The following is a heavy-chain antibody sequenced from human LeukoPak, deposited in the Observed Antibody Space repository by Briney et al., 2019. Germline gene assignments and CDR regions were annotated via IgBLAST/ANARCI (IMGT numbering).Heavy chain of an antibody. J-gene: IGHJ4*02. Sequence: GESLKISCKGSGYSFTSYWIGWVRQMPGKGLEWMGIIYPGDSDTRYSPSFQGQVTISADKSISTAYLQWSSLKASDTAMYYCARWTAGTHHFGQYYFDYWGQGTLVTVSS. CDR1: GYSFTSYW. V-gene: IGHV5-51*01. D-gene: IGHD1-14*01. CDR3: ARWTAGTHHFGQYYFDY. CDR2: IYPGDSDT.